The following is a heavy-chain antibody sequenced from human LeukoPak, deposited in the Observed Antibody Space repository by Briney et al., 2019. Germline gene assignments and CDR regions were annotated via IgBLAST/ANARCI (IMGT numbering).Heavy chain of an antibody. Sequence: PGGSLRLSCAASGFTFSSYWMSWVRQAPGKGLEWVANIKQDGSEKYYVDSVKGRFTISRDNAKDSLYLQMNSLRAEDTAVYYCARELGGYYLDYWGQGTLVTVSS. CDR1: GFTFSSYW. D-gene: IGHD3-16*01. CDR2: IKQDGSEK. V-gene: IGHV3-7*01. J-gene: IGHJ4*02. CDR3: ARELGGYYLDY.